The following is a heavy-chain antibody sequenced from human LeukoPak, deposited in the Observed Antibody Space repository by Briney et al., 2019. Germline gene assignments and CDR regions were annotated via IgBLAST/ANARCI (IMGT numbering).Heavy chain of an antibody. CDR2: ISSSGGTI. CDR3: ARVGTSSNYYYYMDV. CDR1: GFTFSSYT. Sequence: PGGSLRLSCAASGFTFSSYTMNWVRQAPGKGLEWVSYISSSGGTIYYADSVKGRFTISRDTAKNSLYLQMNSPRAEDTAVYYCARVGTSSNYYYYMDVWGKGTTVTVSS. V-gene: IGHV3-48*04. J-gene: IGHJ6*03. D-gene: IGHD1-1*01.